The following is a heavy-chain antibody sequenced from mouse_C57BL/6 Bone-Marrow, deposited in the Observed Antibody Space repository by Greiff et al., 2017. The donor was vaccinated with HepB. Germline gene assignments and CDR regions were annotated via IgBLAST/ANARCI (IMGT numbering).Heavy chain of an antibody. CDR2: ISSGSSTI. J-gene: IGHJ2*01. CDR3: ARDGYYPYYFDY. D-gene: IGHD2-3*01. V-gene: IGHV5-17*01. CDR1: GFTFSDYG. Sequence: EVKLVESGGGLVKPGGSLKLSCAASGFTFSDYGMHWVRQAPEKGLEWVAYISSGSSTIYYADTVKGRFTISRENAKNTQFLQMTSLRSEDTALYYCARDGYYPYYFDYWGQGTTLTVSS.